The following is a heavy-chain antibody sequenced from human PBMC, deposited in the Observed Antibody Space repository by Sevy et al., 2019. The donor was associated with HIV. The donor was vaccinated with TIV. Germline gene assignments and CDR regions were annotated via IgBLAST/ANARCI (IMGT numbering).Heavy chain of an antibody. CDR1: GFTFSSYS. D-gene: IGHD4-4*01. V-gene: IGHV3-48*01. Sequence: GGSLRLSCAASGFTFSSYSMNWVRQAPGKGLEWVSYISSSSSTIYYAYSVKGRFTISRDNAKNSLYLQMNSLRAEDTAVYYCARGGGDYSNFKVGQPYPSDAFDIWGQGTMVTVSS. CDR2: ISSSSSTI. CDR3: ARGGGDYSNFKVGQPYPSDAFDI. J-gene: IGHJ3*02.